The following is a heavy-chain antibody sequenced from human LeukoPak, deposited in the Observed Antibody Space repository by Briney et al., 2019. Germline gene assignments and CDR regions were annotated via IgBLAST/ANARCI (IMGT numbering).Heavy chain of an antibody. CDR3: SGSEGYGSPDNWFDP. Sequence: PGGSLRLSCAVSGFTVSGNYMNWVRQAPGKGLEWVSSIKGRFTISRDNAKNSLYLQMNSLRVEDTAVYYCSGSEGYGSPDNWFDPWGQGTLVTVSS. J-gene: IGHJ5*02. D-gene: IGHD3-22*01. CDR2: I. V-gene: IGHV3-69-1*01. CDR1: GFTVSGNY.